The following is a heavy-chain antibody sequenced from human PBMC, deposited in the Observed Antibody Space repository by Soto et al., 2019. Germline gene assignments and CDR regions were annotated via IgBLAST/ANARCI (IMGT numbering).Heavy chain of an antibody. Sequence: QVQLVQSGAEVKKPGSSVKVSCKASGGTFSSYTISWVRQAPGQGLEWMGRIIPILGIANYAQKFLGRVTITADKSTSTAYMELSSLRSEDTAVYYCAREAAYSSTFDYWGQGTLVTVSS. V-gene: IGHV1-69*08. CDR1: GGTFSSYT. D-gene: IGHD6-13*01. CDR2: IIPILGIA. J-gene: IGHJ4*02. CDR3: AREAAYSSTFDY.